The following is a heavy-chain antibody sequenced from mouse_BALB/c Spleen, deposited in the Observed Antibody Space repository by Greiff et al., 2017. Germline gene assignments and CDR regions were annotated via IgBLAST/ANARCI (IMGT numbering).Heavy chain of an antibody. CDR1: GYSFTGYN. V-gene: IGHV1-39*01. J-gene: IGHJ4*01. CDR2: IDPYYGGT. D-gene: IGHD2-10*02. Sequence: EVKLLESGPELEKPGASVKISCKASGYSFTGYNMNWVKQSNGKSLEWIGNIDPYYGGTSYNQKFKGKATLTVDKSSSTAYMQLKSLTSEDSAVYYCATRRYGNPYYAMDDWGQGTSVTVSS. CDR3: ATRRYGNPYYAMDD.